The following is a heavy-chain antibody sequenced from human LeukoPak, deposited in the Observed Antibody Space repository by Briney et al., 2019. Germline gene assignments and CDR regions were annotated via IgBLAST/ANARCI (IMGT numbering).Heavy chain of an antibody. V-gene: IGHV3-7*01. Sequence: PGGSLRLSCAASGFTFSNYWTSWVRQAPGKGLEWVANINEDGSQADYVDSVKGRFTISRDNAKNSVYLQMTSLRVEDTAVYYCVSQQVVPHWGQGTRVTVSS. CDR3: VSQQVVPH. D-gene: IGHD6-13*01. CDR2: INEDGSQA. CDR1: GFTFSNYW. J-gene: IGHJ4*02.